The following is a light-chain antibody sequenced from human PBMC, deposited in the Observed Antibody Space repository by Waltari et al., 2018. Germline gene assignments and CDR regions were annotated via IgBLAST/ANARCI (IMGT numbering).Light chain of an antibody. CDR3: LQRSLWPWT. J-gene: IGKJ1*01. CDR2: DAS. V-gene: IGKV3-11*01. Sequence: IVLTQSPATLSLSPGERATLSCRASQTVSTYLAWFQQKPGQAPRLLIYDASTRAPGIPAGFSGGGAGTDFSLTIGSLEPEDFAVYYCLQRSLWPWTFGQGTKV. CDR1: QTVSTY.